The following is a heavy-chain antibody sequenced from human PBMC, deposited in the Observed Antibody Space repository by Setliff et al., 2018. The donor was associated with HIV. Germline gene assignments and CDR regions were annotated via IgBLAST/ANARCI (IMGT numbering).Heavy chain of an antibody. CDR2: INPSGGGT. J-gene: IGHJ3*02. D-gene: IGHD3-9*01. CDR3: ATSGFYDILTGPTPGVFDI. V-gene: IGHV1-46*01. Sequence: GASVKVSCKASGYTFTSYYMHWVRRAPGQGLEWMGIINPSGGGTTYARKFQGRVTVTRDTSTTTVYMELSGLRSEDTAMYYCATSGFYDILTGPTPGVFDIWGQGTMVTVSS. CDR1: GYTFTSYY.